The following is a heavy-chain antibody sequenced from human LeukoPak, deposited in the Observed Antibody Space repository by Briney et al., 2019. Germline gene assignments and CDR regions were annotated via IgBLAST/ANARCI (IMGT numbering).Heavy chain of an antibody. D-gene: IGHD3-16*01. Sequence: GGSLRLSCAASGSTFTSYWMTWVRQPPGRGLEWVANIHQDGSLQFYVDSVKGRFTVSRDNARNLLYLQMNGLRAEDTAVYYCARAGSSYVEAAYWGLGTLVTVSS. J-gene: IGHJ4*02. CDR3: ARAGSSYVEAAY. CDR1: GSTFTSYW. CDR2: IHQDGSLQ. V-gene: IGHV3-7*01.